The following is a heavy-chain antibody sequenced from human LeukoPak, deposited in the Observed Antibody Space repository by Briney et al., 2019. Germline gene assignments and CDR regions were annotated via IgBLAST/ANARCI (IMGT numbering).Heavy chain of an antibody. D-gene: IGHD3-10*01. CDR1: GFTFSSYS. Sequence: GGSLRLSCAASGFTFSSYSMNWVRQAPGKGLEWVSSISSSSSYIYYADSVKGRFTISRDNAKNSLYLQMNSLRAEDTAVYYCARGITMVRGVIRAYFDYWGQGTLVTVSS. J-gene: IGHJ4*02. CDR3: ARGITMVRGVIRAYFDY. V-gene: IGHV3-21*01. CDR2: ISSSSSYI.